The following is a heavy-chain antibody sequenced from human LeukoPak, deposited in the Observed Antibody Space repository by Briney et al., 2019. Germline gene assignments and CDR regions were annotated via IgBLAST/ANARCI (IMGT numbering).Heavy chain of an antibody. J-gene: IGHJ5*02. D-gene: IGHD3-16*01. CDR2: IYTSGST. CDR3: ARDQYMITFAGFDP. V-gene: IGHV4-39*07. CDR1: GGSISSSSYY. Sequence: PSETLSLTCTVSGGSISSSSYYWGWIRQPPGKGLEWIGRIYTSGSTNYNPSLKSRVTMSVDTSKNQFSLKLSSVTAADTAVYYRARDQYMITFAGFDPWGQGTLVTVSS.